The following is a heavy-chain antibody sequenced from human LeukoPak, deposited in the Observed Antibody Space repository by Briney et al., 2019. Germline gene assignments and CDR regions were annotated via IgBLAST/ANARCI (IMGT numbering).Heavy chain of an antibody. CDR2: IYTGGNT. CDR3: ARDDWFDP. CDR1: GFFVSKNY. J-gene: IGHJ5*02. Sequence: GGSLRLSCAASGFFVSKNYMTWVRQAPGKGLEWVSVIYTGGNTYYADPVKGRFTISRDNSKNTLYLQMNSLRAEDTAVYYCARDDWFDPWGQGTLVTVSS. V-gene: IGHV3-53*01.